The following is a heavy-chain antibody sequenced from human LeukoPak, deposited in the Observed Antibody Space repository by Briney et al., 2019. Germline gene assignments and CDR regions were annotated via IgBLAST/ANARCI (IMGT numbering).Heavy chain of an antibody. D-gene: IGHD5-18*01. V-gene: IGHV3-48*01. CDR2: ISSSSNII. J-gene: IGHJ4*02. CDR1: GFTFSNYN. CDR3: ARDYSYGPIY. Sequence: GGSLRLSCAASGFTFSNYNMNWVRQPPGKGLQWVSYISSSSNIIYYADSVKGRFTISRDNAKNSLFLQMNSLRAEDTAVYYCARDYSYGPIYWGQGTLVTVSS.